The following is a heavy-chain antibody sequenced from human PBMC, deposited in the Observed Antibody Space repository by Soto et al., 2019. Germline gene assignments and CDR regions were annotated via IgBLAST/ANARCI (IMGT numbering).Heavy chain of an antibody. V-gene: IGHV1-18*01. CDR1: GYTFTSYG. Sequence: ASVKVSCKASGYTFTSYGISWVRQAPGQGLEWMGWISAYNGNTNYAQKFQGRVTMTEDTSTDTAYMELSSLRSEDTAVYYCATGVSYCGGDYYLSWGQGTLVTVSS. J-gene: IGHJ5*02. CDR3: ATGVSYCGGDYYLS. D-gene: IGHD2-21*02. CDR2: ISAYNGNT.